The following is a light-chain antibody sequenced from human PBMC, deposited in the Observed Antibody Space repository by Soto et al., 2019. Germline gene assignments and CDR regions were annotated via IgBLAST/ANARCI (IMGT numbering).Light chain of an antibody. V-gene: IGKV3-20*01. Sequence: EVVLTQSPGTLSLSPGERATLSCRASQSVSNNYLAWYQQKPGQSPKLLIFGSSDRATGIPDRFTGSGSGTNVTLTISSLEPQDFAVYYCHQHGSSPPYTFGQGTKLEIK. CDR1: QSVSNNY. J-gene: IGKJ2*01. CDR3: HQHGSSPPYT. CDR2: GSS.